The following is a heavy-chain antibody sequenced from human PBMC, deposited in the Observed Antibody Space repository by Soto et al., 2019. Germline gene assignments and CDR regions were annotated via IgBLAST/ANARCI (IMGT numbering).Heavy chain of an antibody. CDR2: ISPDGNSK. Sequence: QVQLVESGGDVVQPGGSLRLSCTASGFTFSSYGIHWVRQAPGKGLDWVALISPDGNSKFFVDSVKGRFTVSMDESKTTLYLQMNYLRAEDTAVYYCAKAQAFDVWGQGTMVTVSS. CDR1: GFTFSSYG. CDR3: AKAQAFDV. V-gene: IGHV3-30*18. J-gene: IGHJ3*01.